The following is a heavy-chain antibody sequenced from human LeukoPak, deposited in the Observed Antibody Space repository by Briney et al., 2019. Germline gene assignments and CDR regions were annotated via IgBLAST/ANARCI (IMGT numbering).Heavy chain of an antibody. V-gene: IGHV1-8*03. Sequence: GASVKVSCKASGYTFTSYDINWVRQATGQGLEWMGWMNPNSGNTGYAQKFQGRVTITRNTSISTAYMELSSLRSEDTAVYYCARVRRSRFLRSFDYRGQGTLVTVSS. CDR1: GYTFTSYD. D-gene: IGHD3-3*01. CDR2: MNPNSGNT. CDR3: ARVRRSRFLRSFDY. J-gene: IGHJ4*02.